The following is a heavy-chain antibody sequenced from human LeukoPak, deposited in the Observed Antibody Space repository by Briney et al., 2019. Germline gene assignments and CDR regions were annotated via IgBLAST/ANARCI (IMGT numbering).Heavy chain of an antibody. V-gene: IGHV4-61*02. CDR2: IYTSGST. CDR1: GGSISSGSYY. CDR3: ARDADILTGYYLGY. D-gene: IGHD3-9*01. J-gene: IGHJ4*02. Sequence: SQTLSLTCTVSGGSISSGSYYWSWIRQPAGKGLEWIGRIYTSGSTNYNPSLKSRVTISVDTSKNQFSLKLSSVTAADTAVYYCARDADILTGYYLGYWGQGTLVTVSS.